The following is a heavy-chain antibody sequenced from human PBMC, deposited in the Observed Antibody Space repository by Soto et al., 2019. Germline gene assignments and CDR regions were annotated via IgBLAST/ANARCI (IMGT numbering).Heavy chain of an antibody. CDR3: ARGRYGDY. CDR1: GYAFTTYG. V-gene: IGHV1-18*01. D-gene: IGHD1-1*01. CDR2: ISAHNGNT. Sequence: QVHLVQSGAEVKKPGASVKVSCKGSGYAFTTYGITWVRQAPGQGLEWMGWISAHNGNTNYAQKLQGRVTVTRDTSTSTAYMELRSLRSGDTAVYYWARGRYGDYWGQGALVTVSS. J-gene: IGHJ4*02.